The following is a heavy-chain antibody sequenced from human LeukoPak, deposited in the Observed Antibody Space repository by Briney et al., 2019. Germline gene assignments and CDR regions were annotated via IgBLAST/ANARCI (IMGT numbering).Heavy chain of an antibody. J-gene: IGHJ2*01. CDR2: IKQDASEK. Sequence: GGSLRLSCAASGFTFSSYEMNWVRQAPGKGLEWVANIKQDASEKYYVDSVKGRFTVSRDNAKNSLYLQMNSLRAEDTAVYYCARGRLTPFDLWGRGTLVTVSS. V-gene: IGHV3-7*01. D-gene: IGHD4-23*01. CDR1: GFTFSSYE. CDR3: ARGRLTPFDL.